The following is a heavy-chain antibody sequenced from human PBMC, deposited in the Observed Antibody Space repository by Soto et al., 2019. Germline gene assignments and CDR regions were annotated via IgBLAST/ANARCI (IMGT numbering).Heavy chain of an antibody. Sequence: PGGSLRLSCAASGFTFSSYAMSWVRQAPGKGLEWVSAISGSGGSTYYADSVKGRFTISRANSKNTLYLQMNSLRAEDTAVFYFAKEGLRVGAPLFDYGGQGTQVTVSS. V-gene: IGHV3-23*01. D-gene: IGHD1-26*01. CDR3: AKEGLRVGAPLFDY. CDR1: GFTFSSYA. J-gene: IGHJ4*02. CDR2: ISGSGGST.